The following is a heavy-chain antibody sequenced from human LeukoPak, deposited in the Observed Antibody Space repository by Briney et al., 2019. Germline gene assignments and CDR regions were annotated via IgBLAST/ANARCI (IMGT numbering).Heavy chain of an antibody. CDR2: INPNSGGT. CDR1: GYTFTGYY. J-gene: IGHJ4*02. D-gene: IGHD6-13*01. CDR3: ARAPYSSSWYDY. Sequence: ASVKVSCKASGYTFTGYYMHWVRQAPGQGLEWIGWINPNSGGTNYAQKFQGRVTMTRDTSISTAYMELSRLRSDDTAVYYCARAPYSSSWYDYWGQGTLVTVSS. V-gene: IGHV1-2*02.